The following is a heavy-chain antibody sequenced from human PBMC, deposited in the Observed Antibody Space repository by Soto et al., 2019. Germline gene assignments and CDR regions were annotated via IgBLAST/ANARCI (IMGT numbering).Heavy chain of an antibody. V-gene: IGHV3-21*01. D-gene: IGHD6-6*01. CDR3: ARVHLVVGSAFYCAMDV. CDR1: GFDLTSSR. J-gene: IGHJ6*02. CDR2: ISGSGKAT. Sequence: PGGSLRLSCVASGFDLTSSRMNWVRQAPGKGLEWVASISGSGKATFYRHSVKGRFAISRDSAGTSLFLRMDSVKVEDTAVYHCARVHLVVGSAFYCAMDVWGQGTRVTVSS.